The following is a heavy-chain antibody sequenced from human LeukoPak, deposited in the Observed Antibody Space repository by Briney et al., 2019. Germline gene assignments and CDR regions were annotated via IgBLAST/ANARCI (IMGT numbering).Heavy chain of an antibody. D-gene: IGHD3-3*01. Sequence: GGSLRLSCAASGFTFSSYAMSWVRQAPGRGLEWVSAISGSGGSTYYADSVKGRFTISRDNSKNTLYLQMNSLRAEDTAVYYCAKELPAYDFWSGYRDYWGQGTLVTVSS. CDR3: AKELPAYDFWSGYRDY. CDR2: ISGSGGST. CDR1: GFTFSSYA. J-gene: IGHJ4*02. V-gene: IGHV3-23*01.